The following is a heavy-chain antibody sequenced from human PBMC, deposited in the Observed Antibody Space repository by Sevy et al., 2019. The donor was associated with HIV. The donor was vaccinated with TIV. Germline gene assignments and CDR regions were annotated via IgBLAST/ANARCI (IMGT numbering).Heavy chain of an antibody. D-gene: IGHD3-10*01. CDR1: GFTFSGYW. J-gene: IGHJ4*02. CDR2: INGDGSYT. CDR3: ARDKIEEGTMLQDNDY. V-gene: IGHV3-74*01. Sequence: GGSLRLSCAASGFTFSGYWMHWVRQVPGKGLAWLSRINGDGSYTKYGDSARGRFTISRDNAKNTLYLQLNSLRADDTGIYYCARDKIEEGTMLQDNDYWGQRTLVTVSS.